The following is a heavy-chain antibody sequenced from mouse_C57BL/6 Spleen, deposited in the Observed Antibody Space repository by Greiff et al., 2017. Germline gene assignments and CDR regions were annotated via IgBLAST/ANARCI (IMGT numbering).Heavy chain of an antibody. D-gene: IGHD2-2*01. J-gene: IGHJ3*01. CDR3: AWSTKVTTTPFAY. CDR2: IYPSDSYT. V-gene: IGHV1-59*01. CDR1: GYTFTSYW. Sequence: QVQLQQPGAELVRPGTSVKLSCKASGYTFTSYWMHWVKQRPGQGLEWIGVIYPSDSYTNYNQKFKGKATLTVDTSSSTAYMQLSSLTSEDSAVYDCAWSTKVTTTPFAYWGQGTLVTVSA.